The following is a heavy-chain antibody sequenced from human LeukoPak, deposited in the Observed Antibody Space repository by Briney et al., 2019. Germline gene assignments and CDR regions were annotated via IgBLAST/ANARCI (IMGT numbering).Heavy chain of an antibody. CDR2: VYPGDSDT. CDR3: ARHRGYSGYGSYTYYYMDV. D-gene: IGHD5-12*01. CDR1: GYSFSNDW. V-gene: IGHV5-51*01. Sequence: GESLKISCKDSGYSFSNDWIGWVRQMPGKGLEWMGIVYPGDSDTRYNPSFQGQVTISADKSITTAYLRWSSLKASDTAIYYCARHRGYSGYGSYTYYYMDVWGKGTTVTVSS. J-gene: IGHJ6*03.